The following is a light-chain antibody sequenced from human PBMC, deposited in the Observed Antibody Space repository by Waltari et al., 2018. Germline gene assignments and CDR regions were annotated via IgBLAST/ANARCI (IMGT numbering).Light chain of an antibody. CDR2: EKE. CDR3: AAWDGSLTIL. J-gene: IGLJ2*01. V-gene: IGLV1-47*01. Sequence: QSVLSQPPSVSGTPGQRVTISCSGSNSNIGSHDVYWFQQLPGTAPKLLIYEKEERPSGVPGRFSGSKSGTSASLTITGLRSEDEADYFCAAWDGSLTILFGGGTKVTVL. CDR1: NSNIGSHD.